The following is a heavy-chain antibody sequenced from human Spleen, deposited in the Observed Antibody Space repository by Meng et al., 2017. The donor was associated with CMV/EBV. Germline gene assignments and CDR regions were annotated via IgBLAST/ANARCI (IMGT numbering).Heavy chain of an antibody. CDR1: GYTFTDYY. CDR2: INPNSGDT. J-gene: IGHJ4*02. Sequence: ASVKVSCKASGYTFTDYYLHWVRQAPGQGLEWMGWINPNSGDTKYQQNFQGRVTMTRDTSINTAYMEVSSLTSDDTAVYYCARDNNWGPDYWGQGTLVTVSS. D-gene: IGHD7-27*01. V-gene: IGHV1-2*02. CDR3: ARDNNWGPDY.